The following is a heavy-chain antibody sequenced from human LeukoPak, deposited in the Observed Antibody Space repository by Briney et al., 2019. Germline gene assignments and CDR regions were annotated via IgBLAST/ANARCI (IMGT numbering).Heavy chain of an antibody. D-gene: IGHD3-10*01. CDR3: ARVQLRELPDY. J-gene: IGHJ4*02. CDR1: GGSISSGGYY. CDR2: IYYSGST. V-gene: IGHV4-31*03. Sequence: SETLSLTCTVSGGSISSGGYYWSWIRQHPGKGLEWIGYIYYSGSTYYNPSLKSRVTISVDTSKNQFSLKLSSVTAADTAVYYCARVQLRELPDYWGQGTLVTVSS.